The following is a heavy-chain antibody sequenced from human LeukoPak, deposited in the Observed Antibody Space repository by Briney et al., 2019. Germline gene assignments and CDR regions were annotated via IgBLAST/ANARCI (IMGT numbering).Heavy chain of an antibody. V-gene: IGHV3-21*01. J-gene: IGHJ6*03. D-gene: IGHD6-6*01. Sequence: GGSLRLSCAASGFTFTSYSMNWVRQAPGKGLEWVSSISGSSSYIYYADSVKGRFTISRDNAKNSLFLQMNSLRAEDTAVYYCARDHPQAGRPSYYMDVWGKGTAVTVSS. CDR1: GFTFTSYS. CDR2: ISGSSSYI. CDR3: ARDHPQAGRPSYYMDV.